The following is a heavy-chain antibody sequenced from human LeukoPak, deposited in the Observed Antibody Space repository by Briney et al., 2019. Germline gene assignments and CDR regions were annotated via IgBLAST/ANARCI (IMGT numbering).Heavy chain of an antibody. J-gene: IGHJ3*02. Sequence: GESLKISCKGSGYSFTSYWIGWVRQMPGQGLEWMGIIYPGDSDTRYSPSFQGQVTFSADKSIRTAYRQWSSLKASDTAMYYCARHINAYYYDSSGNGRAFDIWGQGTMVTVSS. CDR2: IYPGDSDT. CDR1: GYSFTSYW. D-gene: IGHD3-22*01. V-gene: IGHV5-51*01. CDR3: ARHINAYYYDSSGNGRAFDI.